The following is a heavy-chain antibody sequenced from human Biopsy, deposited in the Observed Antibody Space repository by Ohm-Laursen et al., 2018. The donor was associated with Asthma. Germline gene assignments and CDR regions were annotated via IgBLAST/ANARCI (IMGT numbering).Heavy chain of an antibody. D-gene: IGHD1-14*01. J-gene: IGHJ6*02. CDR3: ARDNHDYYYYGMDL. V-gene: IGHV3-11*01. Sequence: SLRLSCSATGFSFSDYYMSWIRQAPGKGLEWISYISSGGGTIYYADSVKGRFTISRDNAQNLLYLQMSSLRTEDTAVYYCARDNHDYYYYGMDLWGQGTSVTVSS. CDR1: GFSFSDYY. CDR2: ISSGGGTI.